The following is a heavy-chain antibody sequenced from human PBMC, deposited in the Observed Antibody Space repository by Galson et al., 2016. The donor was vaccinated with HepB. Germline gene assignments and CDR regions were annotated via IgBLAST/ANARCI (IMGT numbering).Heavy chain of an antibody. J-gene: IGHJ4*02. CDR2: IHHSGSS. Sequence: SETLSLTCAVSGDSVISNNWWSWVRQPPGKGLEWIGEIHHSGSSNYNPSLKSRLTMSVDKSKNQFSLRLTSVTVADAAVYYCARLSATYYVGSWGQGTLVTVSS. CDR1: GDSVISNNW. V-gene: IGHV4-4*02. CDR3: ARLSATYYVGS.